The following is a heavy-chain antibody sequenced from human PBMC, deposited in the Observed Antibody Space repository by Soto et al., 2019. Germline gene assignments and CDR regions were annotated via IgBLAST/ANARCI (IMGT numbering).Heavy chain of an antibody. CDR3: AKDYYGSGSYYTFNCFDP. J-gene: IGHJ5*02. V-gene: IGHV3-23*01. D-gene: IGHD3-10*01. CDR1: GFTFSSYA. Sequence: GGSLRLSCAASGFTFSSYAMSWVRQAPGKGLEWVSAISGSGGSTYYADSVKGRFTISRDNSKNTLYLQMNSLRAEDTAVYYCAKDYYGSGSYYTFNCFDPWGQGTLVTVSS. CDR2: ISGSGGST.